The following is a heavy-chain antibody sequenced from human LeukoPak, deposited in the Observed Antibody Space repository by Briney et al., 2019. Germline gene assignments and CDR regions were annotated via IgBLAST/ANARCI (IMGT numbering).Heavy chain of an antibody. CDR1: GFTFSSYS. D-gene: IGHD6-13*01. Sequence: NSGGSLRLSCAASGFTFSSYSMNWVRQAPGKGLEWVSSISSSSSYIYYADSVKGRFTISRDNAKNSLYLQMNSLRAEDTAVYYCARGNHIAAAEDWGQGTLVTVSS. V-gene: IGHV3-21*01. CDR2: ISSSSSYI. J-gene: IGHJ4*02. CDR3: ARGNHIAAAED.